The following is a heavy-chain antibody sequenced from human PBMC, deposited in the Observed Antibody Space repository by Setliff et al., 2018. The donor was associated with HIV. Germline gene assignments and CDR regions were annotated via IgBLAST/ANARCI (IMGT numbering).Heavy chain of an antibody. CDR3: AGEAYFFDVTTFYSYALGV. V-gene: IGHV1-69*04. J-gene: IGHJ6*02. D-gene: IGHD4-17*01. CDR2: VIPVRDMA. Sequence: GASVKVSCKASGGTLRSYGMTWVRQAPGQGLEWMGTVIPVRDMANYAEKFQGRVTITADRSTSTSYMELRGLRSEDTAVYFCAGEAYFFDVTTFYSYALGVWGQGTTVTVSS. CDR1: GGTLRSYG.